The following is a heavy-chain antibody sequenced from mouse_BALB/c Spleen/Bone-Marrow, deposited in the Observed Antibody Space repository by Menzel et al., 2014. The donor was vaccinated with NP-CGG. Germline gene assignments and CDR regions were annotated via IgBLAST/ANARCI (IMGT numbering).Heavy chain of an antibody. D-gene: IGHD1-1*01. CDR2: MSSSGST. CDR3: ARDYYGSSYFDY. Sequence: EVQLQQSGPGLVKPSQSLSLTCTVTGYSITSDYAWNWIRQFPGNKLEWMGYMSSSGSTSYYPSLKSRISITRDTSKNQFFLQLNSVTAEDTGTYYCARDYYGSSYFDYWGQGTTLTVSS. V-gene: IGHV3-2*02. CDR1: GYSITSDYA. J-gene: IGHJ2*01.